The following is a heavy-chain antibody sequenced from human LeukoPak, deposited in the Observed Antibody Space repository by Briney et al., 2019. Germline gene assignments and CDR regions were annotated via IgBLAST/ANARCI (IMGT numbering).Heavy chain of an antibody. D-gene: IGHD3-10*01. J-gene: IGHJ6*02. V-gene: IGHV3-15*01. CDR1: GFTVSSNY. Sequence: TGGSLRLSCAASGFTVSSNYMSWVRQAPGKGLEWVGRIKSKTDGGTTDYAAPVKGRFTISRDDSKNTLYLQMYSLKTEDTAVYYCLWFGELLGNYYYYYGMDVWGQGTTVTVSS. CDR2: IKSKTDGGTT. CDR3: LWFGELLGNYYYYYGMDV.